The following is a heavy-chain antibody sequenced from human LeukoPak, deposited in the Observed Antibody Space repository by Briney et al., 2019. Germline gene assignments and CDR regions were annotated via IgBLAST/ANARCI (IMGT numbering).Heavy chain of an antibody. V-gene: IGHV3-43*02. J-gene: IGHJ4*02. D-gene: IGHD2-8*01. CDR3: AKGLNGVSFSFDY. CDR2: ISGYGLTT. CDR1: GFTFGDFA. Sequence: GGSLRLSCAASGFTFGDFAMHWVRQTPGKGLEWVSLISGYGLTTHYGDSVRGRFTIPRNNSKNSLYLQMNGLRTEDTAFYYCAKGLNGVSFSFDYWGRGTLVTVSS.